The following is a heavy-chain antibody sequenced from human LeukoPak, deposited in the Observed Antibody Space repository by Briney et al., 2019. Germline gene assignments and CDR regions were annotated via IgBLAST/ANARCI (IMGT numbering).Heavy chain of an antibody. CDR1: GGSISSYY. V-gene: IGHV4-59*01. CDR2: IYYSGST. CDR3: ARGRRRGIVVVPAATSFDP. D-gene: IGHD2-2*01. Sequence: SETLSLTCTVSGGSISSYYWSWIRQPPGKGLEWIGYIYYSGSTNYNPSLKSRVTISVDTSKNQFSLKLSSVTAADTAVYYCARGRRRGIVVVPAATSFDPWGQGTLVTVSS. J-gene: IGHJ5*02.